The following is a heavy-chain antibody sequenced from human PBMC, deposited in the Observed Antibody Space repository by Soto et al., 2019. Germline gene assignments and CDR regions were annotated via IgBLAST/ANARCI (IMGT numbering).Heavy chain of an antibody. CDR3: ARDVSTSWRFSYYYGMDV. D-gene: IGHD6-13*01. J-gene: IGHJ6*02. CDR2: ISAYNGNT. Sequence: ASVKVSCKASGYTFTSYGISWVRQAPGQGLEWMGWISAYNGNTNYAQKLQGRGTMTTDTSTSTAYMELRRLRSDDTAVYYCARDVSTSWRFSYYYGMDVWGQGTTVTVSS. CDR1: GYTFTSYG. V-gene: IGHV1-18*04.